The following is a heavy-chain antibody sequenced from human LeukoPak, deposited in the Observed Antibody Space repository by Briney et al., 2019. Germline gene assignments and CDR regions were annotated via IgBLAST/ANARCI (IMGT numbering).Heavy chain of an antibody. J-gene: IGHJ4*02. CDR1: GFTFSSYG. Sequence: GGSLRLSCAASGFTFSSYGMHWVRQAPGKGLEWVAVISYDGSNKYYADSVKGRFTISRDNSKNTLYLQMNSLRAEDTAVYYCARDVAYCDSSDYPGYWGQGTLVTVSS. V-gene: IGHV3-30*03. CDR2: ISYDGSNK. D-gene: IGHD3-22*01. CDR3: ARDVAYCDSSDYPGY.